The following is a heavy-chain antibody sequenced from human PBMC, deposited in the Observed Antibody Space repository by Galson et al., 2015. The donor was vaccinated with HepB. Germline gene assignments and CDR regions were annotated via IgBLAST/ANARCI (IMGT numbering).Heavy chain of an antibody. D-gene: IGHD2-2*01. CDR1: GYSFTSYW. V-gene: IGHV5-51*01. CDR2: IYPGDSDT. Sequence: QSGAEVKKPGESLKISCKGSGYSFTSYWIGWVRQMPGKGLEWMGIIYPGDSDTRYSPSFQGQVTISADKSISTAYLQWSSLKASDTAMYYCARIGYCSSTSCPYYYYGMDVWGQGTTVTVSS. CDR3: ARIGYCSSTSCPYYYYGMDV. J-gene: IGHJ6*02.